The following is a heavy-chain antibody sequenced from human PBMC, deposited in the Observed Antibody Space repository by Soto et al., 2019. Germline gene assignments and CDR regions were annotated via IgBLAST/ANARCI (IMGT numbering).Heavy chain of an antibody. CDR1: GNTFTSYD. J-gene: IGHJ4*02. CDR3: ARGRASGSYYLLDY. V-gene: IGHV1-8*01. D-gene: IGHD3-10*01. CDR2: INPNSGNI. Sequence: APVKVSCKASGNTFTSYDINWVRQATGHGLEWMGWINPNSGNIGYAQRFRGRVTMTRDTAIRTAYMEVSRLRSDDTAVYYCARGRASGSYYLLDYWGQGTLVTVSS.